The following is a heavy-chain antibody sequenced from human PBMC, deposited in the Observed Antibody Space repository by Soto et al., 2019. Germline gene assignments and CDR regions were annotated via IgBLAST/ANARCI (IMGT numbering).Heavy chain of an antibody. CDR1: GFTFSSYS. CDR2: ISSSSSTI. CDR3: ARVDIAVAGDYYYYYMDV. J-gene: IGHJ6*03. D-gene: IGHD6-19*01. V-gene: IGHV3-48*01. Sequence: GGSLRLSCAASGFTFSSYSMNWVRQAPGKGLEWVSYISSSSSTIYYADSVKGRFTISRDNAKNSLYLQMNSLRAEDTAVYYCARVDIAVAGDYYYYYMDVWGKGTTVTVSS.